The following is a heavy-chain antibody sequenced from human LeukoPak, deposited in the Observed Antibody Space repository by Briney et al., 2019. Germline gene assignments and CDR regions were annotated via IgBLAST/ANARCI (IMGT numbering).Heavy chain of an antibody. Sequence: GASVKVSCKASGYTFTSYGISWVRQAPGQGLEWMGWINPNSGGTNYAQEFQGRVTITRDTSASTAYMELSSLRSEDMAVYYCAREGRDSAGYYYYYYMDVWGKGTTVTVSS. CDR2: INPNSGGT. V-gene: IGHV1-18*03. CDR3: AREGRDSAGYYYYYYMDV. J-gene: IGHJ6*03. D-gene: IGHD5-18*01. CDR1: GYTFTSYG.